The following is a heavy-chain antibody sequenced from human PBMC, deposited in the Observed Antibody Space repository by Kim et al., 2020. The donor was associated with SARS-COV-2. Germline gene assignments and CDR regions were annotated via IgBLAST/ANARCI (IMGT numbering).Heavy chain of an antibody. CDR3: ARAVTRDFDWYFDF. J-gene: IGHJ4*02. V-gene: IGHV7-4-1*01. D-gene: IGHD3-9*01. CDR1: GYSFSDYA. Sequence: ASVKVSCKASGYSFSDYAMNWVRQAPGQGLEWMGWINSNTGNPTYAQAFRGRFVFSVDASVRAAYLQIDNLKAEDTAVYYCARAVTRDFDWYFDFWGQGT. CDR2: INSNTGNP.